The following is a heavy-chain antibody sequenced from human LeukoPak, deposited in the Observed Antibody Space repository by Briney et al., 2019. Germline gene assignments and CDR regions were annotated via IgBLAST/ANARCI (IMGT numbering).Heavy chain of an antibody. V-gene: IGHV5-51*01. CDR1: GYSFTSYR. CDR2: IHPGDSDA. J-gene: IGHJ4*02. Sequence: GESLKISCKGSGYSFTSYRIGWVRQMPGKGLEWMGIIHPGDSDARYSPSFQGQVTISADKSISTAYLQWSSLKASDTAMYYCARHSVGTYYYDSSGYSFDYWGQGTLVTVSS. CDR3: ARHSVGTYYYDSSGYSFDY. D-gene: IGHD3-22*01.